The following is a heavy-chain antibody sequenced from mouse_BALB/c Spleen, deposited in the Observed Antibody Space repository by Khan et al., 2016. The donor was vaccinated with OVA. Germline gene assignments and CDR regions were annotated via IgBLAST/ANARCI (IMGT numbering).Heavy chain of an antibody. CDR3: ARERAYYRNDGWFAY. D-gene: IGHD2-14*01. CDR1: GYTFTSYT. CDR2: INPSSGYT. J-gene: IGHJ3*01. Sequence: QVQLKQSGAELARPGASVKMSCKASGYTFTSYTMHWVKQRPGQGLEWIGYINPSSGYTNYNQKFKDKATLTADKSSSTAYMQLSSLTSADSAVYYCARERAYYRNDGWFAYWGQGTLVTVSA. V-gene: IGHV1-4*01.